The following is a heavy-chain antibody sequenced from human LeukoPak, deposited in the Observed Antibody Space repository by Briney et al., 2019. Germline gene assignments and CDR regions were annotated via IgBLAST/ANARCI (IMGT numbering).Heavy chain of an antibody. CDR2: IYYSGST. Sequence: SETLSLTCTVSGGSISSYYWSWIRQPPGKGLEWIGYIYYSGSTNYNPSLKSRVTISVDTSKNQFSLKLSSVTAADTAVYYCARAYWYFDLWGRGTLVTVSS. CDR1: GGSISSYY. J-gene: IGHJ2*01. CDR3: ARAYWYFDL. V-gene: IGHV4-59*01.